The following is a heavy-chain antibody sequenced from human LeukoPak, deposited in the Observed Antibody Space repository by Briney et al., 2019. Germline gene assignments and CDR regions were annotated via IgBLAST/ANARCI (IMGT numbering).Heavy chain of an antibody. CDR3: VKDRVAAAGRGYFDY. D-gene: IGHD6-13*01. V-gene: IGHV3-64D*09. Sequence: GGSLRLSCSASGFTFSSYAMHWVRQAPGQGLEYVSAISSNGGSTYYADSVKGRFTISRDNSKNTLYLQMSSLRAEDTAVYYCVKDRVAAAGRGYFDYWGQGTLVTVSS. CDR1: GFTFSSYA. CDR2: ISSNGGST. J-gene: IGHJ4*02.